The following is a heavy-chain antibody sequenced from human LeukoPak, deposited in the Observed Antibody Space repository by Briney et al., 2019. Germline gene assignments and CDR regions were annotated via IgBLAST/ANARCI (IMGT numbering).Heavy chain of an antibody. CDR2: ISAYNGNT. CDR3: ARDRATIAVAGTNWFDP. D-gene: IGHD6-19*01. Sequence: ASVKVSCKASGYTFTSYGISWVRQAPGQGLEWMGWISAYNGNTNYAQKLQGRVTMTTDTSTSTAYMELRSLRSDDTAVYYCARDRATIAVAGTNWFDPWGQGTLVTVSS. J-gene: IGHJ5*02. V-gene: IGHV1-18*01. CDR1: GYTFTSYG.